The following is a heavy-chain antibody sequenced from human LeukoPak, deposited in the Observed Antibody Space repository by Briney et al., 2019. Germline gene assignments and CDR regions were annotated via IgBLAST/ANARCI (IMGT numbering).Heavy chain of an antibody. CDR3: ARDAPKNTVTLDY. J-gene: IGHJ4*02. Sequence: PGRSLRLSCAASGFTFSSYAMHWVRQAPGKGLEWVAVISYDGSNKYYADSVKGRFTISRDNSKNTLYLQMNSLRAEDTAVYYCARDAPKNTVTLDYWGQGTLVTVSS. D-gene: IGHD4-17*01. CDR2: ISYDGSNK. V-gene: IGHV3-30-3*01. CDR1: GFTFSSYA.